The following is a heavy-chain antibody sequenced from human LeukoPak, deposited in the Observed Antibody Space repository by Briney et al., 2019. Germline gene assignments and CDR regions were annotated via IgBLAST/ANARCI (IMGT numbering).Heavy chain of an antibody. D-gene: IGHD3-22*01. CDR3: ARRADYYDSSGSAYYFDY. CDR2: IYPGDSDT. CDR1: GYRFTSYW. V-gene: IGHV5-51*01. J-gene: IGHJ4*02. Sequence: GESLKISCKGSGYRFTSYWIGWVRQMPGKGLEWMGIIYPGDSDTRYSPSFQGQVTISADKSISTAYLQWSSLKASDTTMYYCARRADYYDSSGSAYYFDYWGQGTLVTVSS.